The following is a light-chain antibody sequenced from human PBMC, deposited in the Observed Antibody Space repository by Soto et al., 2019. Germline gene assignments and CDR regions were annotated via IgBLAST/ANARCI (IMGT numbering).Light chain of an antibody. V-gene: IGKV3-11*01. Sequence: EIVVTQSPATLSMSPGERATLSCRASQSVSTYLAWYQQKPGQAPRLLIFDASNRASGIPSRFSGSGSGTNFTLAISRLEPEDFAVYFCQQRSHLPPLTFGGGTKVEIK. CDR2: DAS. J-gene: IGKJ4*01. CDR1: QSVSTY. CDR3: QQRSHLPPLT.